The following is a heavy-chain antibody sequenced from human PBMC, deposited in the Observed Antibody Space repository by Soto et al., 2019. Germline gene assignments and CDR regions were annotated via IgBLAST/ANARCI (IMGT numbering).Heavy chain of an antibody. Sequence: ASVKVSCKASGGTFSSYAISWVRQAPGQGLEWMGGIIPIFGTANYAQKFQGRVTITADESTSTAYMELSSLRSEDTAVYYCASGWYFDWTNVSMAVWGQGTTVTVSS. CDR1: GGTFSSYA. J-gene: IGHJ6*01. CDR3: ASGWYFDWTNVSMAV. V-gene: IGHV1-69*13. CDR2: IIPIFGTA. D-gene: IGHD3-9*01.